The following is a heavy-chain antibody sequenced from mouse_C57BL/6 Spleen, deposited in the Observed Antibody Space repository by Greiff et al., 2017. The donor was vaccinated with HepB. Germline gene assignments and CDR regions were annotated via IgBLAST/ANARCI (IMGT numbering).Heavy chain of an antibody. CDR3: VRSYGSSYVSYYAMDY. J-gene: IGHJ4*01. Sequence: EVMLVESGGGLVQPKGSLKLSCAASGFTFNTYAMHWVRQAPGKGLEWVARIRSKSSNYATYYADSVKDRFTISRDDSQSMLYLQMNNLKTEDTAMYYCVRSYGSSYVSYYAMDYWGQGTSVTVSS. CDR2: IRSKSSNYAT. CDR1: GFTFNTYA. V-gene: IGHV10-3*01. D-gene: IGHD1-1*01.